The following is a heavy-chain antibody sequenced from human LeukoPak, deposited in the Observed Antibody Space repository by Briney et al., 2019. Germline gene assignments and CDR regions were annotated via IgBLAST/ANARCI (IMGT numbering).Heavy chain of an antibody. CDR1: GYSFTSYW. D-gene: IGHD2-21*02. V-gene: IGHV5-51*01. Sequence: RGESLKISCKGSGYSFTSYWIGWVRQMPGKGLEWMGIIYPGDSDTRYSPSFQGQVTISADKSISTAYLQWSSLKASDTAMYYCARGGAYCGGDCYSPIGRNAFDIWGQGTMVTVSS. CDR2: IYPGDSDT. CDR3: ARGGAYCGGDCYSPIGRNAFDI. J-gene: IGHJ3*02.